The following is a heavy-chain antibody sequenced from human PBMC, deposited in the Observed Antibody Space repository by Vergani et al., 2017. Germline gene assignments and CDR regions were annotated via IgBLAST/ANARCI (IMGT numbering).Heavy chain of an antibody. CDR2: IYTSGST. CDR3: ARDIEASYYYDSSGYYSHPVFDY. Sequence: QAQLQESGPGLVKPSETLSLPCTVSGGSISSYYWSWIRQPAGKGLEWIGRIYTSGSTNNNPSLKGRVTMSVDTSKNQLSLKLSSVTAADTAVYYCARDIEASYYYDSSGYYSHPVFDYWGQGTLVTVSS. D-gene: IGHD3-22*01. V-gene: IGHV4-4*07. J-gene: IGHJ4*02. CDR1: GGSISSYY.